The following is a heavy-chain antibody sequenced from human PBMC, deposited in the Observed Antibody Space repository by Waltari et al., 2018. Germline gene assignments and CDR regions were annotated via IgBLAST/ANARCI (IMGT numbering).Heavy chain of an antibody. J-gene: IGHJ4*02. Sequence: EVQLVDSGGGLIHPGGSLRLSCAASGFRVSYNYMSWVRQAPGRGLEWVSVGFAAGTTYYSDAVKGRFTMSRDDSRNTLYLQMNSLAADDTAVYYCARAGLGSPLEWQRLFDSWGQGTLVTVSS. V-gene: IGHV3-53*01. CDR2: GFAAGTT. D-gene: IGHD3-3*01. CDR3: ARAGLGSPLEWQRLFDS. CDR1: GFRVSYNY.